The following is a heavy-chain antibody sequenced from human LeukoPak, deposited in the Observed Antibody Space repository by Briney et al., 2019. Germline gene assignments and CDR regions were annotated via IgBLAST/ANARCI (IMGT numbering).Heavy chain of an antibody. CDR3: ARGPPYNGIAVAGNGMDV. V-gene: IGHV1-2*04. D-gene: IGHD6-19*01. Sequence: ASVKVSCKASGYTFTGYYMHWVRQAPGQGLEWMGWINPNSGGTNYAQKFQGWVTMTRDTSISTAYMELSRLRSDDTAVYYCARGPPYNGIAVAGNGMDVWGQGTTVTVSS. J-gene: IGHJ6*02. CDR2: INPNSGGT. CDR1: GYTFTGYY.